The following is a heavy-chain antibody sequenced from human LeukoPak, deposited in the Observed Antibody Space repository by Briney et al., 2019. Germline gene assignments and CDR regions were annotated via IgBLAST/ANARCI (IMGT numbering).Heavy chain of an antibody. CDR3: AKARENPKYYFDY. V-gene: IGHV3-23*01. J-gene: IGHJ4*02. CDR2: ISGNGGST. CDR1: GLTFNTDA. Sequence: GGSLRLSCVVSGLTFNTDAMIWVRQAPGKGLEWVSTISGNGGSTYYADSVKGRFTISRDNSKNTLYLQMNSLRVEDTAVYYCAKARENPKYYFDYWGQGTLVTVSS.